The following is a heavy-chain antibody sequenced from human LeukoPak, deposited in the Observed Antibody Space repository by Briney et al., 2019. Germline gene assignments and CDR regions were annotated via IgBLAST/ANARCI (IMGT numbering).Heavy chain of an antibody. D-gene: IGHD4-17*01. Sequence: PGGSLRLSCAASGFTFSSYWMSWVRQAPGKGLEWVANIKQDGSEKYYVDSVKGRFTISRDNAKNSLYLQMNSQRAEDTAVYYCARDPADYGDTNWFDPWGQGTLVTVSS. CDR1: GFTFSSYW. CDR3: ARDPADYGDTNWFDP. J-gene: IGHJ5*02. V-gene: IGHV3-7*01. CDR2: IKQDGSEK.